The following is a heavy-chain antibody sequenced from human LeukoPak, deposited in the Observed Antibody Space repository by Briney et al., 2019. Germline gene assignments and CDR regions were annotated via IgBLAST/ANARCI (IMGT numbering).Heavy chain of an antibody. CDR1: GDSVSSNSVA. CDR2: TCYRSKWYI. Sequence: SQTLSLTCAISGDSVSSNSVAWNWIRRSPSRGLEWLGRTCYRSKWYIDYAESVKSRIIINPDTSKNQFSLQLSSVTPEDTAVYYCARGDDYSPYGMDVWGQGTTVTVSS. D-gene: IGHD4-11*01. J-gene: IGHJ6*02. V-gene: IGHV6-1*01. CDR3: ARGDDYSPYGMDV.